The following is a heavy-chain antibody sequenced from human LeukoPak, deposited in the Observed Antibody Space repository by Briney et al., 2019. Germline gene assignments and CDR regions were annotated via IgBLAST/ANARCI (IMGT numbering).Heavy chain of an antibody. D-gene: IGHD1-1*01. CDR2: IYYSGST. CDR1: SYSISSGYY. J-gene: IGHJ3*02. CDR3: ASSTSRTMDAFDI. V-gene: IGHV4-38-2*02. Sequence: NPSETLSLTCTVSSYSISSGYYWGWIRQPPGKGLEWIGSIYYSGSTYYNPSLKSRVTISVDTSKNQFSLKLSSVTAADTAVYYCASSTSRTMDAFDIWGQGTMVTVSS.